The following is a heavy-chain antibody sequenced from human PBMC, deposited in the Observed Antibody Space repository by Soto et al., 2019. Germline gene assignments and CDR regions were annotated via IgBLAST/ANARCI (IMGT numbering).Heavy chain of an antibody. CDR2: ISSSSSTI. V-gene: IGHV3-48*02. Sequence: GGSLRLSCAASGFTFSSYSMNWVRQAPGKGLEWVSYISSSSSTIYYADSVKGRVTISRDNAKNSLYLQMNSLRDEDTAVYYCASYYYDSSGYYRGYYYGMDVWGQGTTVTVSS. D-gene: IGHD3-22*01. CDR3: ASYYYDSSGYYRGYYYGMDV. J-gene: IGHJ6*02. CDR1: GFTFSSYS.